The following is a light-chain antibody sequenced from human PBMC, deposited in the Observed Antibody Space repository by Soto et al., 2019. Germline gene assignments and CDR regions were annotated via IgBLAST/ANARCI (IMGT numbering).Light chain of an antibody. CDR3: SSFNCTNSFV. CDR1: YSDIGAYNY. V-gene: IGLV2-8*01. Sequence: QSVLTQPPSASGSPGQSVTIPRTGTYSDIGAYNYVSWYQQRPGEAPKLIIYEVSKRASGVPDRIFASKSATTASLTVSGLQADNEANSSCSSFNCTNSFVFGTGTKAPV. J-gene: IGLJ1*01. CDR2: EVS.